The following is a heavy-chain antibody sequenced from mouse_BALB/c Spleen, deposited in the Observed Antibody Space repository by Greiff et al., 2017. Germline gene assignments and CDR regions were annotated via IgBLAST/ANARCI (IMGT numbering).Heavy chain of an antibody. CDR2: ISTYYGDA. CDR3: ARATTDEYFDV. J-gene: IGHJ1*01. CDR1: GYTFTDYA. D-gene: IGHD1-1*01. Sequence: QVQLQQSGAELVRPGVSVKISCKGSGYTFTDYAMHWVKQSHAKSLEWIGVISTYYGDASYNQKFKGKATMTVDKSSSTAYMELARLTSEDSAIYYCARATTDEYFDVWGAGTTVTVSS. V-gene: IGHV1S137*01.